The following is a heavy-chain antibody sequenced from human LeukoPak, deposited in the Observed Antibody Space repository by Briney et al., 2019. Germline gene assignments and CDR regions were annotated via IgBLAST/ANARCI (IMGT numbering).Heavy chain of an antibody. CDR1: GGSISSSSYY. CDR3: ARVLIAAGEFYFDY. V-gene: IGHV4-39*07. Sequence: SETLSLTCTVSGGSISSSSYYWGWIRQPPGTGLEWIGSIYYSGSTYYNPSLKSRVTISVDTSKNQFSLKLSSVTAADTAVYYCARVLIAAGEFYFDYWGQGTLVTVSS. CDR2: IYYSGST. D-gene: IGHD6-13*01. J-gene: IGHJ4*02.